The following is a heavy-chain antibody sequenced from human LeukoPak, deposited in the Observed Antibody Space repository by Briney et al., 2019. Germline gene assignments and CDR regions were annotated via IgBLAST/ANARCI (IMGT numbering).Heavy chain of an antibody. D-gene: IGHD4-23*01. J-gene: IGHJ4*02. V-gene: IGHV3-21*01. CDR2: ISSSSSYI. CDR3: ARFSTVVTPPDY. Sequence: GGSLRLSCAASGFTFSSYSMNWVRQAPGKGLEWVSSISSSSSYIYYADSVKGRFTISRDNAKNSLYLQMNSLRVEDTAVYYCARFSTVVTPPDYWGQGTLVTVSS. CDR1: GFTFSSYS.